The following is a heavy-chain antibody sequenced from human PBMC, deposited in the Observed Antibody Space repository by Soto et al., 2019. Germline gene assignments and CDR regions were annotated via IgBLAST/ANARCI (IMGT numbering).Heavy chain of an antibody. CDR2: IYYTGST. D-gene: IGHD5-18*01. J-gene: IGHJ5*02. Sequence: SETLSLTCTVSGASISGGTHYWTWIRQAPGKGLEWVGHIYYTGSTNYNPALNDRVTISVDTSKNHFSLQLTSVAAADTAVYYCARGAGFSYASTWFDIWGQGTLVTVSS. CDR3: ARGAGFSYASTWFDI. CDR1: GASISGGTHY. V-gene: IGHV4-61*03.